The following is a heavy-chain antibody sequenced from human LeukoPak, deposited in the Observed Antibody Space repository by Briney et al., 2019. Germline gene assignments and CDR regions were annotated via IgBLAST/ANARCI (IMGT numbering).Heavy chain of an antibody. D-gene: IGHD3-22*01. CDR1: GFTASSTY. V-gene: IGHV4-4*03. CDR2: IYLSGST. Sequence: RGSLRLSCAASGFTASSTYIRWVRQAPGKGLGWMWEIYLSGSTNYNPYLKSRVTISLDKSKNKFSLKLSAVTAADTTVYYSARGGYYYISSGYFVFDYSGEGTLVSASS. CDR3: ARGGYYYISSGYFVFDY. J-gene: IGHJ4*02.